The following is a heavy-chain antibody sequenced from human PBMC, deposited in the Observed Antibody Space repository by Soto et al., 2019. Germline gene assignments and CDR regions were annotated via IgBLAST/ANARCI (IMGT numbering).Heavy chain of an antibody. V-gene: IGHV3-48*03. D-gene: IGHD6-19*01. J-gene: IGHJ6*02. Sequence: GGSLRLSCAASGFTFSSYEMNWVRQAPGKGLEWVSYISSSGSTIYYADSVKGRFTISRDNAKNSLYLQMNSLRAEDTAVYYCARVGLSSGWYKVAYYGMDVWGQGTTVTVSS. CDR1: GFTFSSYE. CDR2: ISSSGSTI. CDR3: ARVGLSSGWYKVAYYGMDV.